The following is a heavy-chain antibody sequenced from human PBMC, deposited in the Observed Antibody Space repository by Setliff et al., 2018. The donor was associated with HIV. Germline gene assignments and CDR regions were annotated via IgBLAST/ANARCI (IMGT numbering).Heavy chain of an antibody. CDR2: INPRDGST. Sequence: ASVKVSCKASGYTLTDHYIHWVRQAPGQGLEWMGRINPRDGSTGYAQRFQGRVTMTRDTSRGTVYMELRSLRSEDTAVYCCATSPRGTYYDILTGLPRGYFDPWGQGTQVTVSS. CDR3: ATSPRGTYYDILTGLPRGYFDP. V-gene: IGHV1-46*01. CDR1: GYTLTDHY. D-gene: IGHD3-9*01. J-gene: IGHJ5*02.